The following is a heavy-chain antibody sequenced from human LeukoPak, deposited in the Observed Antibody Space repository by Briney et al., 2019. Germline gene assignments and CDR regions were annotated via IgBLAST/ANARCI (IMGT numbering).Heavy chain of an antibody. D-gene: IGHD5-18*01. CDR1: GFTFSSSG. CDR3: AKSSSRLDTSSFEY. J-gene: IGHJ4*02. Sequence: GGSLRLSCAASGFTFSSSGIHSVRQAPGKGLEWVTFIQYDGSNKYADSVKGRFTISRDNSKNVLYLQMNSLRAEDTALYYCAKSSSRLDTSSFEYWGQGTLVTVSS. CDR2: IQYDGSNK. V-gene: IGHV3-30*02.